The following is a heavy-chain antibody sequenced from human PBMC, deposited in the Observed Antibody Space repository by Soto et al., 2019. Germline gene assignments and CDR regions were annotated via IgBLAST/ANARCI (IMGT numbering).Heavy chain of an antibody. Sequence: QVQLVQSGAEVKKPGSSVKVSCKASGGTFSIYAISWVRQAPGQGLDWMGGISPIFGTANYAQKFQGRVTITADESTSTAYMELSSLRSEDTAVYYCAVGYCSSTSCYTLRYYYYGMDVWGQGTTVTVSS. D-gene: IGHD2-2*02. V-gene: IGHV1-69*01. J-gene: IGHJ6*02. CDR3: AVGYCSSTSCYTLRYYYYGMDV. CDR1: GGTFSIYA. CDR2: ISPIFGTA.